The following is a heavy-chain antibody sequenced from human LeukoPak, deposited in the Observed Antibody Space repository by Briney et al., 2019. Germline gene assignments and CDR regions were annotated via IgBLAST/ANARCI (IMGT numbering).Heavy chain of an antibody. J-gene: IGHJ4*02. CDR1: GYTFTGYY. V-gene: IGHV1-2*02. CDR3: AREAAAGTDVNYFDY. Sequence: ASVKVSCKASGYTFTGYYMHWVRQAPGQGLEWMGWINPNSGGTNYAQKFQGRVTMTRDTSISTAYMELSRLRSDDTAVYYCAREAAAGTDVNYFDYWGQGTLVTVSS. D-gene: IGHD6-13*01. CDR2: INPNSGGT.